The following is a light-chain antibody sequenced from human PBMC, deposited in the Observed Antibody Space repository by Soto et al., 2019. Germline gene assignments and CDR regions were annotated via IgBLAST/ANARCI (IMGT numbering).Light chain of an antibody. CDR3: ASWDDNLNGPV. CDR2: YDD. V-gene: IGLV1-36*01. Sequence: QSVLTQPPSVSEAPRQRVTISCSGSSSNIGNNPVNWYHQFPGKAPKLLIYYDDMLYSGVSDRFSGSKSGTSASLAISGLQPEDEADYYCASWDDNLNGPVFGRGTKFTVL. CDR1: SSNIGNNP. J-gene: IGLJ2*01.